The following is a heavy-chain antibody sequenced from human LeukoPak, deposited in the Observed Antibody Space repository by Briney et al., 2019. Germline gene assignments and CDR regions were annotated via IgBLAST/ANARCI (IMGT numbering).Heavy chain of an antibody. CDR2: INHSGST. D-gene: IGHD3-10*01. Sequence: SETLSLTCAVYGGSFSGYYWSWIRQPPGKGLEWIGEINHSGSTNYNPSLKSRVTISVDTSKNQFSLKLSSVTAADTAVYYCARHGSGSYYFRNWFDPWGQGTLVTVSS. V-gene: IGHV4-34*01. CDR1: GGSFSGYY. CDR3: ARHGSGSYYFRNWFDP. J-gene: IGHJ5*02.